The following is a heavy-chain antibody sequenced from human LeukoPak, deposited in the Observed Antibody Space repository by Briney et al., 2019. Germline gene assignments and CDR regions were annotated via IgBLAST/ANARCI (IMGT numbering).Heavy chain of an antibody. V-gene: IGHV4-59*11. Sequence: PSETLSLTCVVSGGSLSTHHWSWIRQSPGRGLEWIGYISDSGSTNYNPSLKSRDTISVDTSKNQFSLMLSSVTAADTAVYYCARGYDSSAYYPFNYWGQGTLVTVSS. CDR3: ARGYDSSAYYPFNY. CDR1: GGSLSTHH. J-gene: IGHJ4*02. D-gene: IGHD3-22*01. CDR2: ISDSGST.